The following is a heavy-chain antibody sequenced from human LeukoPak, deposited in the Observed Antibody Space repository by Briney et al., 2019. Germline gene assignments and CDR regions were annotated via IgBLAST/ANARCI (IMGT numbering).Heavy chain of an antibody. V-gene: IGHV3-53*01. CDR3: ARTYSSSLNWFDP. CDR1: GFTVSSNY. CDR2: IYSGGST. J-gene: IGHJ5*02. D-gene: IGHD6-6*01. Sequence: PGGSLRLSCAASGFTVSSNYMSWVRQAPGKGLEWVSIIYSGGSTYYADSVKGRFTISRDNSKNTLYLQMNSLRAEDTALYYCARTYSSSLNWFDPWGQGTLVTVSS.